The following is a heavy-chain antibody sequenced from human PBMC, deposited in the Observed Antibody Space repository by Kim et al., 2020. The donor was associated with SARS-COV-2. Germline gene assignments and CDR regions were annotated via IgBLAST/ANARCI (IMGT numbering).Heavy chain of an antibody. V-gene: IGHV4-34*13. D-gene: IGHD6-13*01. CDR3: ARGSRIAAAGTGYFDY. Sequence: SRTSRITISVDTSKNPFSLTLSSVTAADTAVYYCARGSRIAAAGTGYFDYWGQGTLVTVSS. J-gene: IGHJ4*02.